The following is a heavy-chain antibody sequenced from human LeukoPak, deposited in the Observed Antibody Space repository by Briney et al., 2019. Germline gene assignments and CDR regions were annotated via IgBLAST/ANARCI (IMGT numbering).Heavy chain of an antibody. V-gene: IGHV4-61*05. Sequence: SETLSLTCTVSGGSISSSSYYWGWIRQPPGKGLEWIGYIYYSGSTNYNPSLKSRVTISVDTSENQFSLKLSSVTAADTAVYYCARGLGDFDYWGQGTLVTVSS. CDR2: IYYSGST. CDR3: ARGLGDFDY. CDR1: GGSISSSSYY. D-gene: IGHD3/OR15-3a*01. J-gene: IGHJ4*02.